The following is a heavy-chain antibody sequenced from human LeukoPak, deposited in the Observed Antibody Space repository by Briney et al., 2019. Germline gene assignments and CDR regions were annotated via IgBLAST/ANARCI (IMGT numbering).Heavy chain of an antibody. CDR3: AAETWGFDP. V-gene: IGHV4-39*07. CDR1: GGSISSSSYY. Sequence: SETLSLTCTVSGGSISSSSYYWGWIRQPPGKGLEWIGSIYYSGSTYYNPSLKSRVTISVDTSKNQFSLKLSSVTAADTAVYYCAAETWGFDPWGQGTLVTVSS. J-gene: IGHJ5*02. CDR2: IYYSGST. D-gene: IGHD1-26*01.